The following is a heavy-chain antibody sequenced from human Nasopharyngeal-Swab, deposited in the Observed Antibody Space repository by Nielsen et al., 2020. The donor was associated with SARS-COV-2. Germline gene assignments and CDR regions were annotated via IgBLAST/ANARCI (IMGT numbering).Heavy chain of an antibody. CDR1: GGSISSYY. CDR2: IYYSGST. J-gene: IGHJ5*02. CDR3: ARVVIVGYCSSTSCWAFDP. Sequence: SETLSLTCTVSGGSISSYYWSWIRQPPGKGLEWIGYIYYSGSTNYNPSLKSRVTISVDTSKNQFSLKLGSVTAADTAVYYCARVVIVGYCSSTSCWAFDPWGQGTLVTVSS. V-gene: IGHV4-59*01. D-gene: IGHD2-2*01.